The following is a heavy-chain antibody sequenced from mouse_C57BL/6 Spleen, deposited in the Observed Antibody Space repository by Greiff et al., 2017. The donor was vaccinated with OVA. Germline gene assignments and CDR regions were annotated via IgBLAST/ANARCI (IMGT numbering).Heavy chain of an antibody. J-gene: IGHJ4*01. Sequence: QVQLKESGPGLVQPSQSLSITCTVSGFSLTSYGVHWVRQSPGKGLEWLGVIWSGGSTDYNAAFISRLSISKDNSKSQVFFKMNSLQADDTAIYYCARNTMVTTGYAMDYWGQGTSVTVSS. CDR3: ARNTMVTTGYAMDY. CDR2: IWSGGST. CDR1: GFSLTSYG. D-gene: IGHD2-2*01. V-gene: IGHV2-2*01.